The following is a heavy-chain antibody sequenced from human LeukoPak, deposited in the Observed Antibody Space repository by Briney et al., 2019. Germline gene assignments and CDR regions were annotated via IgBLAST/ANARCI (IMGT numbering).Heavy chain of an antibody. CDR3: ARDRAVAGTYWYFDL. CDR1: GFSFSSYS. V-gene: IGHV3-48*01. D-gene: IGHD6-19*01. J-gene: IGHJ2*01. CDR2: ISSSSSTI. Sequence: GGSLRLSCAASGFSFSSYSMNWVRQAPGKGLGWVSYISSSSSTIYYADSVKGRFTISRDNAKNSLYLQMSSLRAEDTAVYYCARDRAVAGTYWYFDLWGRGTLVTVSS.